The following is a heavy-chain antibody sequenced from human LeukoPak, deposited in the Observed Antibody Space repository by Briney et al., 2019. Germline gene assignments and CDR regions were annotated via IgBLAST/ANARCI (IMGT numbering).Heavy chain of an antibody. CDR2: ISSSSSYI. CDR1: GFTFSSYS. V-gene: IGHV3-21*01. J-gene: IGHJ4*02. CDR3: ARDSTVTTSATWGY. D-gene: IGHD4-17*01. Sequence: GGSLRLSCAASGFTFSSYSMNWVRQAPGKGLEWVSSISSSSSYIYYADSVKGRFTIPRDNAKNSLYLQMNSLRAEDTAVYYCARDSTVTTSATWGYWGQGTLVTVSS.